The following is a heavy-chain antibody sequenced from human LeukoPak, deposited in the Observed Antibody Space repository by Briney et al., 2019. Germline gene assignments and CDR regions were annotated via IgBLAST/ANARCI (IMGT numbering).Heavy chain of an antibody. CDR2: ISTSSSTI. Sequence: GGSLRLSCAASGFTFSSYEMNWVRQAPGKGLEWVSYISTSSSTIYFADSVKGRFTISRDNAKNALYLQMNSLRAEDTAVYYCAREWGGELSLRGAFDIWGQGTMVTVSS. CDR3: AREWGGELSLRGAFDI. V-gene: IGHV3-48*03. CDR1: GFTFSSYE. D-gene: IGHD3-16*02. J-gene: IGHJ3*02.